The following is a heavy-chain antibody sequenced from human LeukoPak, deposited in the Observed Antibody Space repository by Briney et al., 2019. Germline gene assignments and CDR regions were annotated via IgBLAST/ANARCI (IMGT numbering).Heavy chain of an antibody. CDR3: ARRAGAYLHPYDY. Sequence: SGGSLRLSCTVSGFTVSSNSMSWVRQAPGKGLEWVSFIYSDNTHYSDSVKGRFTISRDNSKNTLYLQMNGLRAEDTAVYYCARRAGAYLHPYDYWGQGTLVTVSS. CDR2: IYSDNT. J-gene: IGHJ4*02. D-gene: IGHD4/OR15-4a*01. CDR1: GFTVSSNS. V-gene: IGHV3-53*01.